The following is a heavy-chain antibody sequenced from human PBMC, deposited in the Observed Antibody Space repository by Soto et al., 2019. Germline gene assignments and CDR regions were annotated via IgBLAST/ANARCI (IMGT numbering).Heavy chain of an antibody. CDR1: GGTFSSYA. CDR3: ARVRGATFIAAAGSYFDY. CDR2: IIPIFGTA. V-gene: IGHV1-69*06. D-gene: IGHD6-13*01. Sequence: SVKVSCNASGGTFSSYAISWVRQAPGQGLEWMGGIIPIFGTANYAQKFQGRVTITADKSTSTAYMELSSLRSEDTAVYYCARVRGATFIAAAGSYFDYWGQGTLVTVSS. J-gene: IGHJ4*02.